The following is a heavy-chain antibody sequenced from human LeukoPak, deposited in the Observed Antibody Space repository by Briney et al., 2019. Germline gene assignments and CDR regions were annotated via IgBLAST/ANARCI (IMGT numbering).Heavy chain of an antibody. CDR2: ISGSGRNT. CDR1: GLTFSSYA. J-gene: IGHJ4*02. CDR3: AKDHSGTRDYFDY. V-gene: IGHV3-23*01. Sequence: GGSLRLSCAASGLTFSSYAMSWVRRAPGGGLDWVSTISGSGRNTDYADSVKGRFTISRDNSKNTFYLQMNSLRAEDTALYYCAKDHSGTRDYFDYWGQGTLVTVSS. D-gene: IGHD1-26*01.